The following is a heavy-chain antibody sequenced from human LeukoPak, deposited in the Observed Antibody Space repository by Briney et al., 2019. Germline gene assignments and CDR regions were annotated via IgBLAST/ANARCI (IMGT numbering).Heavy chain of an antibody. CDR1: GFTFSSYW. V-gene: IGHV3-7*03. Sequence: GGSLRLSCAASGFTFSSYWMSWVRQAPGKGLEWVANIKQDGSEKYYVDSVKGRFTISRDNAKNSLYLQMNGLRAEDTAVYYCARDTYYDILTGYYLYYYGMDVWGKGTTVTVSS. CDR3: ARDTYYDILTGYYLYYYGMDV. D-gene: IGHD3-9*01. J-gene: IGHJ6*04. CDR2: IKQDGSEK.